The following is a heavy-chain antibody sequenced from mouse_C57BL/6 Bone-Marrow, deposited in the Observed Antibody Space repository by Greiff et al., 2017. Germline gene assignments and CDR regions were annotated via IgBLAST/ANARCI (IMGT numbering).Heavy chain of an antibody. J-gene: IGHJ3*01. V-gene: IGHV5-6*02. D-gene: IGHD4-1*01. Sequence: DVKLVESGGDLVKPGGSLKLSCAASGFTFSSYGMSWVRQTPDKRLEWVATISSGGSYTYYPDSVKGRFTISRDNAKNTLYLQMSSLKSEDTAMYYCAREGTGKAYWGQGTRVTVSA. CDR2: ISSGGSYT. CDR3: AREGTGKAY. CDR1: GFTFSSYG.